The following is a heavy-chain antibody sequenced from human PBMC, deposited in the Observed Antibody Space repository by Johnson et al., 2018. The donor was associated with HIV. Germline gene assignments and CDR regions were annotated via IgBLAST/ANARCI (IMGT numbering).Heavy chain of an antibody. J-gene: IGHJ3*02. D-gene: IGHD4-23*01. Sequence: MQLVESGGGLVQPGGSLRLSCAASGFTVSTNYMGWVRQAPGQGLGWVSVIHSGDTTYYADSVKGRFTISRDNSKNTLYLQMNSLRAGDTAVYYCARQTTVVSGDAFDIWGQGTMVTVSS. CDR1: GFTVSTNY. V-gene: IGHV3-66*04. CDR2: IHSGDTT. CDR3: ARQTTVVSGDAFDI.